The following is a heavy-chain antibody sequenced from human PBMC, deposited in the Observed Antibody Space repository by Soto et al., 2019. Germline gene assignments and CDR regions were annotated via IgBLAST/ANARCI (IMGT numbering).Heavy chain of an antibody. J-gene: IGHJ4*02. CDR2: INPNSGGT. CDR1: GYTFSGFY. Sequence: ASVKFSCKASGYTFSGFYMHWVRQAPGQGLEWMGCINPNSGGTKSAEKFQGRVTMTRDTSISTAYMELSRLTSDDTAVYYCASAAVTGTAGLDFWGQGTQVTVSS. D-gene: IGHD6-19*01. CDR3: ASAAVTGTAGLDF. V-gene: IGHV1-2*02.